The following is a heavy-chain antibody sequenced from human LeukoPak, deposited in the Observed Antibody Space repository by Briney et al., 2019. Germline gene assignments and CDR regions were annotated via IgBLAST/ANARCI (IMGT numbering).Heavy chain of an antibody. D-gene: IGHD4-17*01. CDR3: ARGTDYGDNNFDF. CDR2: ISSSSSYI. V-gene: IGHV3-21*01. CDR1: GFTFSSYS. Sequence: GGSLRLSCAASGFTFSSYSMNWVRQAPGKGLEWVSSISSSSSYIYYADSVKGRFTISRDNAKNSLYLQMNSLRAGDTAVYYCARGTDYGDNNFDFWGQGTLVTVSS. J-gene: IGHJ4*02.